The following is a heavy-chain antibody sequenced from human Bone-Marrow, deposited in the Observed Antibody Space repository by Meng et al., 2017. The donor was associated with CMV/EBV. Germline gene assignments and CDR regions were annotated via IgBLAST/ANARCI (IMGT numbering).Heavy chain of an antibody. V-gene: IGHV3-33*06. CDR2: IWYDGSNK. CDR1: GFTFSSYG. J-gene: IGHJ6*02. Sequence: GKSLKISCAASGFTFSSYGMHWVRQAPGKGLEWVAVIWYDGSNKYYADSVKGRFTISRDNSKNTLYLQMNSLRAEDTAVYYCAKDYKYQRGMDVWGQGTTVTVSS. D-gene: IGHD2-2*01. CDR3: AKDYKYQRGMDV.